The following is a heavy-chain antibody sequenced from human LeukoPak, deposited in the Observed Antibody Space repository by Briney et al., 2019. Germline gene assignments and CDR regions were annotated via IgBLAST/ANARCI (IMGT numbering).Heavy chain of an antibody. CDR2: IRYDGSNK. CDR3: AKGARRDYDILIGEFDY. Sequence: PGGSLRLSCAASGFTFSSYGMHWVRQAPGKGLEWVAFIRYDGSNKYYPDSVKGRFTISRDNSKNTLYLQMNSLRAEDTAVYYCAKGARRDYDILIGEFDYRGQGTLVTVSS. J-gene: IGHJ4*02. D-gene: IGHD3-9*01. V-gene: IGHV3-30*02. CDR1: GFTFSSYG.